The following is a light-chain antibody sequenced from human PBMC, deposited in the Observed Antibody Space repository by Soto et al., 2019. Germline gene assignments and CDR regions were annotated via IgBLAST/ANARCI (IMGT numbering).Light chain of an antibody. CDR2: EVV. CDR1: KNDIGVYDF. Sequence: QSALTQPPSASGSPGQSVTISCTGTKNDIGVYDFVSWYQHHPGKAPRLIIYEVVQRPSGVPDRFSGSKSGNTASLTVSGLQAEDEADYYCSSYAGSSNVFGTGTKLIVL. J-gene: IGLJ1*01. CDR3: SSYAGSSNV. V-gene: IGLV2-8*01.